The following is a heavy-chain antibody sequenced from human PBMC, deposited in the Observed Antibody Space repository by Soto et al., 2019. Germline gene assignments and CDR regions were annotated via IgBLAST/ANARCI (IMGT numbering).Heavy chain of an antibody. V-gene: IGHV3-48*03. J-gene: IGHJ4*02. Sequence: GGSLRLSCAASGFTFSIHDMHWVRQAPGKGLECVSYISSIGVATYYADSVKGRFTISRDNAKNSLYLQMNSLRAEDTAVYYCAREGRVGGIDYSGQGSSVTVSS. CDR3: AREGRVGGIDY. CDR1: GFTFSIHD. D-gene: IGHD6-19*01. CDR2: ISSIGVAT.